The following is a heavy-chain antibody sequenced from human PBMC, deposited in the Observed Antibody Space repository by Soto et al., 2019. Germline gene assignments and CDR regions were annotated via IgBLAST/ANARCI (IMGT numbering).Heavy chain of an antibody. V-gene: IGHV3-74*01. CDR2: VDSAGSGT. Sequence: VPLVESGGGSVQPGGSLRLSCVASGITFSGFWMHWVRQVPGKGLVWVARVDSAGSGTIYADSVKGRFTIARDNAKNTLSLQMYSLRVEDTAVYYCATVFEHWGQGIPVTVSS. J-gene: IGHJ4*02. CDR3: ATVFEH. CDR1: GITFSGFW.